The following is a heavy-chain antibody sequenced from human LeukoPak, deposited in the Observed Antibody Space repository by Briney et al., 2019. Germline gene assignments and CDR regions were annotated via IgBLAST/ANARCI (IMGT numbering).Heavy chain of an antibody. D-gene: IGHD3-22*01. CDR2: INHSGST. CDR3: ARGLPRRNYYDSSGYYSYYFDY. J-gene: IGHJ4*02. Sequence: SETLSLTCAVYGGSFSGYYWSWIRQPPGKGLGWIGEINHSGSTNYNPSLKSRVTISVDTSKNQFSLKLSSVTAADTAVYYCARGLPRRNYYDSSGYYSYYFDYWGQGTLVTVSS. CDR1: GGSFSGYY. V-gene: IGHV4-34*01.